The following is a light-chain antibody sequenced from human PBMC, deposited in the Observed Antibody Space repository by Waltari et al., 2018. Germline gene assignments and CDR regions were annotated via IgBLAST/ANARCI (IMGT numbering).Light chain of an antibody. CDR2: GQN. V-gene: IGLV3-19*01. Sequence: SSELTQDPAVSVALGQTVRLTCQGDSLRRFYASWYQQRPGQAPILVLYGQNSRPSGIPDRFSGSTSGNTASLTITRAQAEDEGDYFCHSRDTTSTRLVGGGTRVTV. CDR3: HSRDTTSTRL. CDR1: SLRRFY. J-gene: IGLJ2*01.